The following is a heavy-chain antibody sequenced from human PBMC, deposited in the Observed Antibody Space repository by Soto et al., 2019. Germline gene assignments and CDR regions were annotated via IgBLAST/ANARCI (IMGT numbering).Heavy chain of an antibody. V-gene: IGHV4-59*01. CDR1: GGSISSYY. J-gene: IGHJ6*02. Sequence: QVQLQESGPGLVKPSETLSLTCTVSGGSISSYYWSWIRQPPGKGLEWIGYIYYSGSTNYNPSLKSRVTTSEDTSKNPFSLKLSSVTAADTAVYYCAREGVSSGWYNYYGMDVWGQGTTVTVSS. D-gene: IGHD6-25*01. CDR3: AREGVSSGWYNYYGMDV. CDR2: IYYSGST.